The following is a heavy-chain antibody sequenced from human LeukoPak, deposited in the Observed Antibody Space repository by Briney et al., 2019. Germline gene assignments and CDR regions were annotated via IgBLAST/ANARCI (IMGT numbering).Heavy chain of an antibody. CDR3: AKDPDPDYYDSSGYYYPSSLY. D-gene: IGHD3-22*01. CDR2: ISGSGGST. V-gene: IGHV3-23*01. J-gene: IGHJ4*02. CDR1: GFTFSSYA. Sequence: LSGGSLRLSCAASGFTFSSYAMSWVRQAPGKGLEWVSAISGSGGSTYYADSVKGRFTISRDNSKNTLYLQMNSLRAEDTAVYYCAKDPDPDYYDSSGYYYPSSLYWGQGTLVTVSS.